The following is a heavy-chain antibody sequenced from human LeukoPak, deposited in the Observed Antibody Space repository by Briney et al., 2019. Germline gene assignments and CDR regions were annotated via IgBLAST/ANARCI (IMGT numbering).Heavy chain of an antibody. CDR3: AREKALIDHYDFSGYDWEY. D-gene: IGHD3-22*01. V-gene: IGHV4-59*01. Sequence: SETLSLTCTVSGGSISSDSWAWIRQPPEKGLEWIAYIYYSGSTNYNPSLKSRVAISVDTSKNQFSLKLRSVTAADTAVYYCAREKALIDHYDFSGYDWEYWGPGSLVIVSS. CDR1: GGSISSDS. J-gene: IGHJ4*02. CDR2: IYYSGST.